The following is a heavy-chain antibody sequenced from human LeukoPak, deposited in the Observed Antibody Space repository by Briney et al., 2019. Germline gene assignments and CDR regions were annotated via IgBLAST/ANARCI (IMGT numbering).Heavy chain of an antibody. CDR3: ARVLGSVATYYFDY. Sequence: PGGSLRLSRAASGFTFSSYWMSWVRQAPGKGLEWVANIKQDGSEKYYVDSVKGRFTISRDNAKNSLYLQMNSLRAEDTAVYYCARVLGSVATYYFDYWGQGTLVTVSS. D-gene: IGHD2-15*01. CDR1: GFTFSSYW. CDR2: IKQDGSEK. V-gene: IGHV3-7*01. J-gene: IGHJ4*02.